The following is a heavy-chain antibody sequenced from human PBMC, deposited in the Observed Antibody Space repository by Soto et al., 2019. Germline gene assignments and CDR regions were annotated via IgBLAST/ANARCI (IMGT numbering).Heavy chain of an antibody. J-gene: IGHJ5*02. CDR2: ISHDGRNK. D-gene: IGHD1-26*01. Sequence: GGSLRLSCATSGLIFSNYGMHWVRQAPGKGLEWVALISHDGRNKYYADSVQGRFTISRDNSKDTLYLQMNSLRPEDTALYYCARDRPVKARSGSLSSWGQGTLVTVSS. V-gene: IGHV3-30*03. CDR3: ARDRPVKARSGSLSS. CDR1: GLIFSNYG.